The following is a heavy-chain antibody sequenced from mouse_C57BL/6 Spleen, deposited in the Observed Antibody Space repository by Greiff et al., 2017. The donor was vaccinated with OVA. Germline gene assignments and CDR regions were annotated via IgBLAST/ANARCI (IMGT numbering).Heavy chain of an antibody. Sequence: EVQLVESGGGLVKPGGSLKLSCAASGFTFSDYGMHWVRQAPEKGLEWVAYISSGSSTIYYADTVKGRFTIARDNAKNTLVLQMTSLRSEDTAMYYCARSGPIYSDFDYWGQGTTLTVSS. CDR1: GFTFSDYG. J-gene: IGHJ2*01. CDR2: ISSGSSTI. V-gene: IGHV5-17*01. CDR3: ARSGPIYSDFDY. D-gene: IGHD2-1*01.